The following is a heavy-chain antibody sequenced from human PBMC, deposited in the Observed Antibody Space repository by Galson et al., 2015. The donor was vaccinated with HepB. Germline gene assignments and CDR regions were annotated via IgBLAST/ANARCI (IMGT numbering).Heavy chain of an antibody. CDR3: GRDFSYGSLEFGN. CDR2: IQFDGSKE. CDR1: GFTFSRYG. V-gene: IGHV3-33*01. Sequence: SLRLSCAASGFTFSRYGMHWVRQAPGKGLDWVAAIQFDGSKEYYAHSVKGRFTISRDDSKNTVSLQMNSLGAEDSAVYYCGRDFSYGSLEFGNWGQGTLVTVFS. J-gene: IGHJ4*02. D-gene: IGHD6-6*01.